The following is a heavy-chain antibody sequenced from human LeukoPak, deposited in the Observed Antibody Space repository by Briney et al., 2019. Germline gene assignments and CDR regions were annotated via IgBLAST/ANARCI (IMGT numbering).Heavy chain of an antibody. V-gene: IGHV3-7*03. CDR3: TRVFGGYDVSDY. CDR1: GFTFSSFW. Sequence: PGGSLRISCAASGFTFSSFWMSWVRQAPGKGLEWVANIKKDGSQKYYVDSVEGRFTIARDNAKNSLYLQMDSLRVDDTAVYYCTRVFGGYDVSDYWGQGTLVTVSS. D-gene: IGHD3-3*01. CDR2: IKKDGSQK. J-gene: IGHJ4*02.